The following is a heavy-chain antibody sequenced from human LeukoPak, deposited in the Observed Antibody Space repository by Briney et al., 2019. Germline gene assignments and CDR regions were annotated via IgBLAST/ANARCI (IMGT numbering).Heavy chain of an antibody. CDR3: ARVKRDSIFMVHYYGMDV. CDR2: MHPNSGNT. Sequence: ASVKVSCKASGYTFTSFDITWVRQATGQGLEWMGWMHPNSGNTGYGQKFQGRVTMTRNTSISTAYMELSSLRSEDTAVYYCARVKRDSIFMVHYYGMDVWGQGTTVSVSS. J-gene: IGHJ6*02. CDR1: GYTFTSFD. V-gene: IGHV1-8*01. D-gene: IGHD3-10*01.